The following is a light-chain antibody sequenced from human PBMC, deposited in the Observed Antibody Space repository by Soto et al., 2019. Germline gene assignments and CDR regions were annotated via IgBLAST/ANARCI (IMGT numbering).Light chain of an antibody. CDR1: QSVSSN. V-gene: IGKV3-15*01. J-gene: IGKJ1*01. CDR3: QQYNNWPRK. Sequence: EMVMTQSPATLAVSPGGRAALSCRASQSVSSNLALYQQKPGQAPRLLIYGASTRATGIPARFSGSGSGTEFTLTISSLQSEDFAVYYCQQYNNWPRKFGQGTKVDIK. CDR2: GAS.